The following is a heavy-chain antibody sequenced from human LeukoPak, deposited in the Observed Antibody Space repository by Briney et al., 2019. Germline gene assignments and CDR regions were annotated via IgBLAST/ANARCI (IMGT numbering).Heavy chain of an antibody. CDR2: IYYSGSL. D-gene: IGHD6-19*01. Sequence: SETLSLTCTVSGGSISSSSYYWGWIRPPPGKGLEWIGSIYYSGSLFYHPHLTSRFTISVDTSKTQFSLKLSSVTAADTAVYYCATSQYSSAWYGPYYFAYWGQGTLVTVSS. V-gene: IGHV4-39*01. CDR1: GGSISSSSYY. J-gene: IGHJ4*02. CDR3: ATSQYSSAWYGPYYFAY.